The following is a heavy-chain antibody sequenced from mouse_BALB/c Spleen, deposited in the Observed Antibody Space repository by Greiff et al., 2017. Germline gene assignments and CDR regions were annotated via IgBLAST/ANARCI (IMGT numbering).Heavy chain of an antibody. CDR2: IYPGDGDT. D-gene: IGHD4-1*01. Sequence: QVQLQKSGPELVKPGASVKISCKASGYAFSSSWMNWVKQRPGQGLEWIGRIYPGDGDTNYNGKFKGKATLTADKSSSTAYMQLSSLTSVDSAVYFCASRKLGYAMDYWGQGTSVTVSS. CDR1: GYAFSSSW. V-gene: IGHV1-82*01. CDR3: ASRKLGYAMDY. J-gene: IGHJ4*01.